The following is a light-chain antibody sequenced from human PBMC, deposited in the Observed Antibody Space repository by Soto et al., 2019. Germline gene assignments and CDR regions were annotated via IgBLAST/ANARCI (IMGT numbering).Light chain of an antibody. V-gene: IGLV3-1*01. Sequence: SYELTQPPSVSVSPGQTASITCSGYNLGDKYVSWYQQKAGQSPLLVIFQDVKRPSGIPDRFSGSNSGNTATPTISGTQSIDEADYYCQAWDSSTFYVFGSGTKVTVL. CDR1: NLGDKY. CDR2: QDV. CDR3: QAWDSSTFYV. J-gene: IGLJ1*01.